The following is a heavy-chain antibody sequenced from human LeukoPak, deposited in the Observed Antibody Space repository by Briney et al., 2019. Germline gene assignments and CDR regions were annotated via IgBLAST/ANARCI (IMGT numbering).Heavy chain of an antibody. CDR3: ARRGYFDSSGRRYYFDY. CDR1: GGTFSSYA. D-gene: IGHD3-22*01. J-gene: IGHJ4*02. CDR2: IIPIFGTA. Sequence: SVKVSCKASGGTFSSYAISWVRQAPGQGLEWMGGIIPIFGTANYAQKFQGRVTITADISTSTAYMELSSLRSEDTAVYFCARRGYFDSSGRRYYFDYWGQGALVTVSS. V-gene: IGHV1-69*06.